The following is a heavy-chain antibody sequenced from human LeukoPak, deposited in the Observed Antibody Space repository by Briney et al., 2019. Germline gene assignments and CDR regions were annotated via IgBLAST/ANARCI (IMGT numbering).Heavy chain of an antibody. CDR2: ISYDGSNK. D-gene: IGHD3-22*01. V-gene: IGHV3-30*18. CDR3: AKDIRYYYEGPFDY. J-gene: IGHJ4*02. CDR1: GFTFSSYG. Sequence: GGSLRLSCAASGFTFSSYGMPWVRQAPGKGLEWVAVISYDGSNKYYADSVKGRFTISRDNSKNTLYLQMNSLRAEDTAVYYCAKDIRYYYEGPFDYWGQGTLVTVSS.